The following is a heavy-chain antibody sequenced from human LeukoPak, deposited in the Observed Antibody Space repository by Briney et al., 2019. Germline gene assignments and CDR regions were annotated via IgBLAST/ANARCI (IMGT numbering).Heavy chain of an antibody. Sequence: PSETLPLTCTVSGGSISTYYWSWIRQPPGKGLEWLAYISHSGSTNFNPSLKSRVTISVDTSMNQFSLKLSSVTAADTAVYYCARDSDYYDSSGYFDCWGQGTLVTVSS. D-gene: IGHD3-22*01. J-gene: IGHJ4*02. CDR2: ISHSGST. V-gene: IGHV4-59*01. CDR3: ARDSDYYDSSGYFDC. CDR1: GGSISTYY.